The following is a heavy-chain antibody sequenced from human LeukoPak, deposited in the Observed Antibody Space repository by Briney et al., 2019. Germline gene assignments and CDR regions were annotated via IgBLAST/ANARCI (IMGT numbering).Heavy chain of an antibody. D-gene: IGHD3-3*01. CDR1: GGSISSGSYY. Sequence: PSETLSLTCTVSGGSISSGSYYWGWIRQPPGKGLEWIGSIYYSGSTYYNPSLKSRVTISVDTSKNQFSLKLSSVTAADTAVYYCAREGLTKPIFVRSFTYDRYYMDVWGKGTTVTVSS. V-gene: IGHV4-39*07. J-gene: IGHJ6*03. CDR2: IYYSGST. CDR3: AREGLTKPIFVRSFTYDRYYMDV.